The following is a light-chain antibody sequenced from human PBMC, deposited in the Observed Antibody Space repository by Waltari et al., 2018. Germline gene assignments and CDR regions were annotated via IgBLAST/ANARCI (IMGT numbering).Light chain of an antibody. CDR3: QSFDSSLSASV. Sequence: QSVLTQPPSMSGAPGQKVTIPCTGGSSNVGAGYDVHWYQQFPGAAPKLLIFGTTNRASGVPGRFSGSKSGTSASLAIAGLQSEDEAVYYCQSFDSSLSASVFGGGTKLTVL. J-gene: IGLJ3*02. CDR2: GTT. CDR1: SSNVGAGYD. V-gene: IGLV1-40*01.